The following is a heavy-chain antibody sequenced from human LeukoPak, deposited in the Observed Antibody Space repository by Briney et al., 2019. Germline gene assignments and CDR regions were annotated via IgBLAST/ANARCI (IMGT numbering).Heavy chain of an antibody. Sequence: PGGSLRLSCAASGFTFHSYTMNWVRQAPGKGLEWVSSISGRTSYMYYADSLKGRFTISRDNAKNSLYLQMNGLRAEDTAIYYCAGNYGGNSNYWRQGTQVTASS. CDR1: GFTFHSYT. J-gene: IGHJ4*02. CDR3: AGNYGGNSNY. D-gene: IGHD4-23*01. CDR2: ISGRTSYM. V-gene: IGHV3-21*01.